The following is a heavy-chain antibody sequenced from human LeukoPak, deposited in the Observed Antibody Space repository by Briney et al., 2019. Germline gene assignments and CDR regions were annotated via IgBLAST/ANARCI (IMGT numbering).Heavy chain of an antibody. CDR3: VRDGGVSGYDLLDY. J-gene: IGHJ4*02. V-gene: IGHV3-7*01. Sequence: GGSLRLSCAASGFTFSNYWMTWVRQAPGKGLEWVAHINQDGSEEHYMDSVKARFTISRDNAKGSLSLQMNSLRAEDTAVYYCVRDGGVSGYDLLDYWGQGTLVTVSS. D-gene: IGHD5-12*01. CDR1: GFTFSNYW. CDR2: INQDGSEE.